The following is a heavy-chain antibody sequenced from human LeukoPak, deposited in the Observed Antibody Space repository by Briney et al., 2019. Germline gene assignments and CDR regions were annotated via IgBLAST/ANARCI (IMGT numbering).Heavy chain of an antibody. Sequence: SETLSLTCAVYGGSFSGYYWSWIRQPPGKGLEWIGEINHSGSTNYNPSLKSRVTISVDTSKNQFSLKLSSVTAADTAVYYCARGPPRYPSLTFDIWGQGTMVTVSS. CDR3: ARGPPRYPSLTFDI. V-gene: IGHV4-34*01. J-gene: IGHJ3*02. CDR1: GGSFSGYY. CDR2: INHSGST. D-gene: IGHD1-14*01.